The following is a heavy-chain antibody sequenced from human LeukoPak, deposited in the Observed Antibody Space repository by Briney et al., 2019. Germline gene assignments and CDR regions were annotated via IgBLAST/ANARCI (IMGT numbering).Heavy chain of an antibody. CDR2: ISYDGSNK. J-gene: IGHJ4*02. D-gene: IGHD2-2*01. Sequence: PGRSLRLSCAASGFTFSSYAMHWVRQAPGKGLEWVAVISYDGSNKYYADSVKGRFTISRDNSKNTLYLQMSSLRAEDTAVYYCARVGVGMYHFDHWGQGTLVTVSS. CDR3: ARVGVGMYHFDH. V-gene: IGHV3-30*04. CDR1: GFTFSSYA.